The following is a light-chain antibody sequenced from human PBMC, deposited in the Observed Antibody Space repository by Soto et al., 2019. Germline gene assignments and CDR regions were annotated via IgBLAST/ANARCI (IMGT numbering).Light chain of an antibody. Sequence: DIQMTQSPSSLSASVGERVTITCRASQSISSYLNWYQQKPGKAPKLLIYAASSLQSGVPSRFSGSGSGTDLTLTIRSLQPEDFATYYCQQSYSTPLLTFGGGTKVEIK. CDR3: QQSYSTPLLT. CDR2: AAS. V-gene: IGKV1-39*01. CDR1: QSISSY. J-gene: IGKJ4*01.